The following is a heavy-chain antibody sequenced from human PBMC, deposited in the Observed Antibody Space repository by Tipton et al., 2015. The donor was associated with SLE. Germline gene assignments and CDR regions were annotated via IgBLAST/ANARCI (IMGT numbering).Heavy chain of an antibody. J-gene: IGHJ1*01. CDR1: GESVSSSRYY. CDR2: IYYSGTT. CDR3: AKVINDWNYE. D-gene: IGHD1-7*01. Sequence: TLSLTCSVSGESVSSSRYYWAWIRQPPGKGLEWIGSIYYSGTTTYNPSLKSRVTMSLDSSKNQFSLNLTSVTAADTAVYYCAKVINDWNYEWGPGTLVTVSS. V-gene: IGHV4-39*07.